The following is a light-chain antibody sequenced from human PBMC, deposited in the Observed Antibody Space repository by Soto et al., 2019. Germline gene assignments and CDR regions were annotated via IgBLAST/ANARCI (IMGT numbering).Light chain of an antibody. CDR1: GSDVGGYNY. Sequence: QSALTQPASVSGSPGQSIAISCTGSGSDVGGYNYVSWYQQHPGKAPKLIIYGVSHRPSGVSPRFSASRSGNTASLTISGLHAEDEADYYCCSYGRSVVFGGGTKLTVL. J-gene: IGLJ2*01. CDR2: GVS. V-gene: IGLV2-14*01. CDR3: CSYGRSVV.